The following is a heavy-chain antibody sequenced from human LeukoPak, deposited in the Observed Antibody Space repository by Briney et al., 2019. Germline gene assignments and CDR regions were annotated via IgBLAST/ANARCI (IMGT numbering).Heavy chain of an antibody. CDR1: GFTVSINY. Sequence: GGSLRLSCTASGFTVSINYMNWVRQAPGKGLEWVSYISSSGSTIYYADSVKGRFTISRDNAKNSLYLQMNSLRAEDTAVYYCARDRTGAYYFDYWGQGTLVTVSS. D-gene: IGHD1-26*01. CDR2: ISSSGSTI. V-gene: IGHV3-48*03. CDR3: ARDRTGAYYFDY. J-gene: IGHJ4*02.